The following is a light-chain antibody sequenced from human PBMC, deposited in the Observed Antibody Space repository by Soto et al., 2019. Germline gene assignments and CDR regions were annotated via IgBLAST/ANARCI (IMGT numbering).Light chain of an antibody. J-gene: IGLJ3*02. CDR2: DNT. CDR1: SSDIGAGYR. Sequence: QAVVTQPPSVSGAPGERVTISCTGSSSDIGAGYRVRWYQQVPGTAPKLLIYDNTNRPSGVSVRFSGSKSGTSASLAISGLQAEDEGTYYCSSYTGRKIRLFGGGTKLTVL. CDR3: SSYTGRKIRL. V-gene: IGLV1-40*01.